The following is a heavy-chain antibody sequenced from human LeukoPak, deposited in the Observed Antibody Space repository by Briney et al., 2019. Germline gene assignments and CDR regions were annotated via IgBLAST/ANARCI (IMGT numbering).Heavy chain of an antibody. CDR1: GFAFSSYW. D-gene: IGHD1-20*01. CDR2: VNSDGSST. CDR3: AANWNADY. J-gene: IGHJ4*02. Sequence: PGGSLRLSCAASGFAFSSYWLHWVRQAPGKGLVWVSRVNSDGSSTNYADSVEGRFTVSRDNAKNTLFLQMNSLRAEDTAVYYCAANWNADYWGQGTLVTVSS. V-gene: IGHV3-74*01.